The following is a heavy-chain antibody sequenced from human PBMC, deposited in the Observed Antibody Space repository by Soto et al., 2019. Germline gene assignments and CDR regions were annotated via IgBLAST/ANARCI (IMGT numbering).Heavy chain of an antibody. CDR1: GFTFSSYS. CDR2: ISYDGSNK. D-gene: IGHD6-13*01. Sequence: GGSLRLSCAASGFTFSSYSMNWVRQAPGKGLEWVAVISYDGSNKYYADSVKGRFTISRDNSKNTLYLQMNSLRAEDTAVYYCARAGGEAADDYYYYGMDVWGQGTTVTVSS. V-gene: IGHV3-30*03. J-gene: IGHJ6*02. CDR3: ARAGGEAADDYYYYGMDV.